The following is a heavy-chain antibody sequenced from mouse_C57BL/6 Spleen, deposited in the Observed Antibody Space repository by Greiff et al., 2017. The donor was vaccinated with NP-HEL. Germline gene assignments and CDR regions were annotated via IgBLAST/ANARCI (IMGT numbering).Heavy chain of an antibody. Sequence: QVQLKESGPGLVQPSQSLSITCTVSGFSLTSYGVHWVRQSPGKGLEWLGVIWSGGSTDYNAAFISRLSISKDNSKSQVFFKMNSLQADDTAIYYCARGTTVGAYWGQGTLVTVSA. V-gene: IGHV2-2*01. CDR2: IWSGGST. J-gene: IGHJ3*01. CDR3: ARGTTVGAY. D-gene: IGHD1-1*01. CDR1: GFSLTSYG.